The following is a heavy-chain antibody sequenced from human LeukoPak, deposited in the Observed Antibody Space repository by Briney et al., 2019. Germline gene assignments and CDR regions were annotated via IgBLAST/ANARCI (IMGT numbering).Heavy chain of an antibody. V-gene: IGHV1-69*05. CDR3: ARVRYNWNQTPRDAFDI. CDR2: IIPIFGTA. J-gene: IGHJ3*02. CDR1: GGTFSSYA. D-gene: IGHD1-20*01. Sequence: VASVKVSCKASGGTFSSYAISWVRQAPGRGLEWMGGIIPIFGTANYAQKFQGRVTITTDESTSTAYMELSSLRSEDTAVYYCARVRYNWNQTPRDAFDIWGQGTMVTVSS.